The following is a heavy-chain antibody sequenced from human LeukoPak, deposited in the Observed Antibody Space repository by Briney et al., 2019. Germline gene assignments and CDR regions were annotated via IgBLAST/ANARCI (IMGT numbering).Heavy chain of an antibody. CDR2: IHPGDSDT. CDR3: ARGSGSYHTAYMN. J-gene: IGHJ4*02. Sequence: GESLKISCKGSGYSFTSYWIGWVRQMPGKGPEWMGIIHPGDSDTRYSPSFQGQVTISADKSLSTAYLQWSSLKASDTAMYYCARGSGSYHTAYMNWGQGSPVTVSS. V-gene: IGHV5-51*01. D-gene: IGHD1-26*01. CDR1: GYSFTSYW.